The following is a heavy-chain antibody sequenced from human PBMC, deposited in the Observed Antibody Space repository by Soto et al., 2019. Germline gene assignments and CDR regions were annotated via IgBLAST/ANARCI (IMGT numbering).Heavy chain of an antibody. CDR2: VYATGTT. CDR1: GGSISKFY. Sequence: LSLTCSVSGGSISKFYWSWIRKTAGKGLEWMGRVYATGTTDYNPSLRSRVAMSVDISRKTFSLRLTSVTAADTGMYYCVRDGSKTLRDWFDPWGQGKLVTVSS. V-gene: IGHV4-4*07. CDR3: VRDGSKTLRDWFDP. D-gene: IGHD3-10*01. J-gene: IGHJ5*02.